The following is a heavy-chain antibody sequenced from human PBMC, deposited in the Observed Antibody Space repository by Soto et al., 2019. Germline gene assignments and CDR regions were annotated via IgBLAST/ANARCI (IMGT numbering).Heavy chain of an antibody. J-gene: IGHJ4*02. D-gene: IGHD3-22*01. CDR2: ISSSSSYI. CDR1: GFTFSSYS. V-gene: IGHV3-21*01. Sequence: GGSLRLSCAASGFTFSSYSMNWVRQAPGKGLEWVSSISSSSSYIYYADSVKGRFTISRDNAKNSLYLQMNSLRAEDTAVYYCASYPLYDSSGYYYYFDYWGQGTLVTVSS. CDR3: ASYPLYDSSGYYYYFDY.